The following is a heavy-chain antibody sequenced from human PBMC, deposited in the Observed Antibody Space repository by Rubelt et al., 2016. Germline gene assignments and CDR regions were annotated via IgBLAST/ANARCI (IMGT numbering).Heavy chain of an antibody. CDR1: GFTFKNAW. J-gene: IGHJ4*02. V-gene: IGHV3-15*07. CDR3: AKDYPSREWLLPLDY. D-gene: IGHD3-3*01. CDR2: IKIGMYSGAA. Sequence: AAGFTFKNAWMNWVRQAPGKGLEGVGRIKIGMYSGAADYAAPVKGRCTMSRDDSKNTLYLQMNSLKTEDTAVYYCAKDYPSREWLLPLDYWGQGTLVTVSS.